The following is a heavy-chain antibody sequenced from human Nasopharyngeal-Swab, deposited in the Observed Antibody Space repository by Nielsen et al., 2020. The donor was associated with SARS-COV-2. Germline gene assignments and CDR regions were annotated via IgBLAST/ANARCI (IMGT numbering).Heavy chain of an antibody. V-gene: IGHV3-30-3*01. Sequence: GESLKISCAASGFTFSSYAMHWVRTAPGKGLEWVAFMSYDGSNKYYADSVKGRFTISRDNSNNTLYLQMSSLRPEDTAVYFCARARPRLSRSIAAAGLDTFDIWGQGTMVTVSS. CDR3: ARARPRLSRSIAAAGLDTFDI. CDR1: GFTFSSYA. CDR2: MSYDGSNK. J-gene: IGHJ3*02. D-gene: IGHD6-13*01.